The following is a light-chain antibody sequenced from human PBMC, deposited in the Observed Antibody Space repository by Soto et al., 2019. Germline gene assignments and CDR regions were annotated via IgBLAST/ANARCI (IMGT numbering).Light chain of an antibody. CDR1: SSDVGAFNF. J-gene: IGLJ3*02. V-gene: IGLV2-11*01. CDR2: AVT. CDR3: ATWDDSLNGWV. Sequence: QSALTQPRSVSGSPGQSVTISCTGTSSDVGAFNFVSWYQQHPGKAPKLIIFAVTERPSGVPDRFSGAKSGNTASLTISGLQAEDEADYYCATWDDSLNGWVFGGGTKVTVL.